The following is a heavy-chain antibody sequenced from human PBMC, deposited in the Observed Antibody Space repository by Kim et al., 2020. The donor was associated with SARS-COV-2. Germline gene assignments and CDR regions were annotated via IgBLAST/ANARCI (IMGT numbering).Heavy chain of an antibody. CDR2: ISINSINT. CDR3: ARVGRAASSNGFDF. J-gene: IGHJ4*02. D-gene: IGHD6-13*01. V-gene: IGHV1-18*01. CDR1: GYTFSSYG. Sequence: ASVKVSCKASGYTFSSYGISWVRQAPGQGLEWMGWISINSINTNYAEKFQDRVTLTTDTFTTTAYMELRGLRSDDTAVYYCARVGRAASSNGFDFWGQGTLVTVSS.